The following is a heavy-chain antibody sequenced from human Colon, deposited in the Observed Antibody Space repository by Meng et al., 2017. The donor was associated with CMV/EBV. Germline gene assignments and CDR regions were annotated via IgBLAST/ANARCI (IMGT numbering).Heavy chain of an antibody. CDR3: ARLNGGNSGDWFDP. CDR1: GYHFASYG. J-gene: IGHJ5*02. D-gene: IGHD4-23*01. CDR2: ISAYNGNT. V-gene: IGHV1-18*04. Sequence: GYHFASYGFAWVRQGPGQGLEWLGWISAYNGNTNCAQDVQSRVTMTTDQSTTTAYMELTDLRSDDTAVYYCARLNGGNSGDWFDPWGQGTLVTVSS.